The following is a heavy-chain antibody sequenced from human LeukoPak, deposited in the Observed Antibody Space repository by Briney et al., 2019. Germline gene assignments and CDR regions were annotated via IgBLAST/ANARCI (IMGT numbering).Heavy chain of an antibody. Sequence: ASVKVSCKASGGTFSSYAISWVRQAPGQGLEWMGGIIPIFGTANYAQKFQGRVTITTDESTSTAYMELSSLGSEDTAVYYCASDRTMIHAFDIWGQGTMVSVSS. V-gene: IGHV1-69*05. D-gene: IGHD3-22*01. CDR1: GGTFSSYA. CDR2: IIPIFGTA. J-gene: IGHJ3*02. CDR3: ASDRTMIHAFDI.